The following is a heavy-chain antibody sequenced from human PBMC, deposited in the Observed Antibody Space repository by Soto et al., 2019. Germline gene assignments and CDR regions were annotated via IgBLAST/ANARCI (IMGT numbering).Heavy chain of an antibody. V-gene: IGHV4-30-4*01. J-gene: IGHJ4*02. D-gene: IGHD5-18*01. CDR3: ARGMLYSYGSYYFDY. Sequence: TLSLTCAVYGGSISSGYYYWSWLRQPPGKGLEWIGNIYYSGNTYYNPSLKSRVTIAVDTSKNQFSLKLSSVTAADTAVYYCARGMLYSYGSYYFDYWGQGTLVTVSS. CDR2: IYYSGNT. CDR1: GGSISSGYYY.